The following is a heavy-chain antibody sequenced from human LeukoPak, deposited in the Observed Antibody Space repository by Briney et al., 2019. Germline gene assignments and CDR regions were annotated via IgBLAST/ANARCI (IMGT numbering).Heavy chain of an antibody. CDR1: GFTFDDYA. D-gene: IGHD6-19*01. J-gene: IGHJ4*02. Sequence: PGGSLRLSCAASGFTFDDYAMHWVRQAPGKGLEWVSLISWDGGSTYYADSVKGRFTISRDNSKNSLYLQMNSLRAEDTALYYCAKGIAVAGIGDYWGQGTLVTVSS. CDR3: AKGIAVAGIGDY. V-gene: IGHV3-43D*03. CDR2: ISWDGGST.